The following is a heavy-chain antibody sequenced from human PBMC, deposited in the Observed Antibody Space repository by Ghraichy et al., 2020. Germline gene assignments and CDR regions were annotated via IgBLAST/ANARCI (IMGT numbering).Heavy chain of an antibody. Sequence: SETLSLTCTVSGGSISSYYWSWIRQRPPKGLEWIGYIYYSGSTNYNPSPKSRATISVDTSKNQFSLKLSSVTAADTAVYYCARRGGWSSEVAFFDYWGQGTLVPVSS. D-gene: IGHD6-19*01. V-gene: IGHV4-59*08. J-gene: IGHJ4*02. CDR1: GGSISSYY. CDR2: IYYSGST. CDR3: ARRGGWSSEVAFFDY.